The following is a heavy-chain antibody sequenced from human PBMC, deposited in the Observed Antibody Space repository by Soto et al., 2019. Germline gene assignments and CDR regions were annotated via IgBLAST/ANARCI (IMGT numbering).Heavy chain of an antibody. D-gene: IGHD3-3*01. CDR1: GYTFTNYA. CDR2: VSAYNGYT. Sequence: ASVKVSCKASGYTFTNYAISWVRQAPGQGLEWMGWVSAYNGYTNYAQKFQGRVTMTTDTSTSTAYMELRSLRSDDTAVYYCARRGVYYDFWSGYYQYNWFDPWGQGTLVTVSS. CDR3: ARRGVYYDFWSGYYQYNWFDP. J-gene: IGHJ5*02. V-gene: IGHV1-18*04.